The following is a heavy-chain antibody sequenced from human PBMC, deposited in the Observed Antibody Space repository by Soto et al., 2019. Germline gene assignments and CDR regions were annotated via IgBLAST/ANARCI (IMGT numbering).Heavy chain of an antibody. Sequence: QVQLKQSGPEVRKPGASVRVSCKASGYIFTNFGISWVRQAPGQGLEWMGWISGYNGNTHYAQKLQGIVSMTTDTSTGTAYMDLRSLRSEDTAIYYCVRDSSSWFYYYSGMDVWGQGTTVTVSS. V-gene: IGHV1-18*01. D-gene: IGHD6-13*01. CDR1: GYIFTNFG. CDR2: ISGYNGNT. CDR3: VRDSSSWFYYYSGMDV. J-gene: IGHJ6*02.